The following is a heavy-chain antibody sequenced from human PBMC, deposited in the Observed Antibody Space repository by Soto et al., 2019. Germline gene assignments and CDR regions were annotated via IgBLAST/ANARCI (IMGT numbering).Heavy chain of an antibody. J-gene: IGHJ1*01. D-gene: IGHD2-15*01. Sequence: APAKVCCKAWGDRFTTHFMWWVRQAPGQGLEWMGMIHPSGDTGYAQKFRGRVTMTIDTYTTTAYMELRNLTSEDTAVYFSVRGYCTTSPCSGDFQFWGQGTLVTVSS. CDR3: VRGYCTTSPCSGDFQF. V-gene: IGHV1-46*01. CDR2: IHPSGDT. CDR1: GDRFTTHF.